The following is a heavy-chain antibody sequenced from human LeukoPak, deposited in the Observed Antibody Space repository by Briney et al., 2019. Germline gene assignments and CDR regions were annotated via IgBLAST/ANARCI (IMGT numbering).Heavy chain of an antibody. CDR2: ISGSGAGT. V-gene: IGHV3-23*01. Sequence: PGGSLRLSCAASGFTFSSYAMTWVRQAPGKGLEWVSAISGSGAGTYYADSVKGRFTISRDNSKNTLYLQMNSLRVEDTALYYCAKERSFGTWLGDYWGQGTLVTVSS. J-gene: IGHJ4*02. CDR1: GFTFSSYA. D-gene: IGHD2/OR15-2a*01. CDR3: AKERSFGTWLGDY.